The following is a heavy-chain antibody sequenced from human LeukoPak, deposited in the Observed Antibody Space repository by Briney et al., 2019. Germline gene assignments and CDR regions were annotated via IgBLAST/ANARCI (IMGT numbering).Heavy chain of an antibody. V-gene: IGHV3-30-3*01. CDR3: ARDGSGSYYYPRYFDY. D-gene: IGHD3-10*01. CDR2: ISYDGSNK. Sequence: GGSLRLSCAASGFTFSSYAMHWVRQAPGKGLEWVAVISYDGSNKYYADSVKGRFTISRDNSKNTLYLQMNSLRADDTAVYYCARDGSGSYYYPRYFDYWGQGTLVTVSS. J-gene: IGHJ4*02. CDR1: GFTFSSYA.